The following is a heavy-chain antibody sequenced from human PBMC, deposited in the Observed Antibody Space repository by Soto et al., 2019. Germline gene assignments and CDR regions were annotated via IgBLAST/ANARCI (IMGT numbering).Heavy chain of an antibody. J-gene: IGHJ4*02. V-gene: IGHV4-30-2*01. D-gene: IGHD2-8*01. CDR1: GGSISSGGYP. CDR2: IYHSGST. Sequence: SETLSLTCAVSGGSISSGGYPWSWIRQPPGKGLEWIGYIYHSGSTYYNPSLKSRVTISVDRSKNQFSLKLSSVTAADTAVYYCARGGYCTNGVCSHFDYWGQGTLVPSPQ. CDR3: ARGGYCTNGVCSHFDY.